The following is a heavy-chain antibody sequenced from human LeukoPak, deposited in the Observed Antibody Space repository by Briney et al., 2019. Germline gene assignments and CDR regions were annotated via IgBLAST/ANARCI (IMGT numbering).Heavy chain of an antibody. CDR2: ISNSGGST. Sequence: GGSLRLSCAASGFTFTTYAMSWVRQAPGKGLEWVSGISNSGGSTYYADSVKGRFTISRDNSKNALYLQMNSLRAEDTAVYYCAEYYYYDSSGYQQYYFDYWGQGTLVTVSS. CDR3: AEYYYYDSSGYQQYYFDY. J-gene: IGHJ4*02. D-gene: IGHD3-22*01. CDR1: GFTFTTYA. V-gene: IGHV3-23*01.